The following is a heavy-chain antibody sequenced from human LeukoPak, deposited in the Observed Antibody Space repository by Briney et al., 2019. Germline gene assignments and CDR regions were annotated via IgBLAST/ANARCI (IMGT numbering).Heavy chain of an antibody. J-gene: IGHJ6*02. CDR2: IRSSGNTI. V-gene: IGHV3-11*04. CDR3: ARDGGRNSYYHYGMDV. Sequence: GGSLRLSCAASGFTFSDYYMSWIRQAPGKGLEWVSYIRSSGNTIYYADSVKGRFTISRDNAKNSLYLQMNSLRAEDTAVYYCARDGGRNSYYHYGMDVWGQGTTVTVSS. CDR1: GFTFSDYY. D-gene: IGHD2-15*01.